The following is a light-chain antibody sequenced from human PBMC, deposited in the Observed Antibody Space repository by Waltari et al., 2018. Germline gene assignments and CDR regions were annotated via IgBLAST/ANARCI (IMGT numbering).Light chain of an antibody. CDR2: NVT. CDR1: TSDIGGYHY. CDR3: SSYTTTSTWV. J-gene: IGLJ3*02. Sequence: QSALTQPASMSGSPGQSLTISCSGSTSDIGGYHYVSWYQQHQGKAPKLMIFNVTNRPSGISSRFSGSKSGNTASLTISGLQAEDEADYYCSSYTTTSTWVFGGGTKVTVL. V-gene: IGLV2-14*03.